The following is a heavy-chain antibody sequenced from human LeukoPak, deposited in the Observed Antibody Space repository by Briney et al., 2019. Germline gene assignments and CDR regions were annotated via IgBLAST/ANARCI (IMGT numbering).Heavy chain of an antibody. CDR2: IWYDGSNK. D-gene: IGHD3-22*01. V-gene: IGHV3-33*01. J-gene: IGHJ4*02. CDR3: ARDMMAYYDSSGSALDY. Sequence: GGSLRLSCAASGFTFSSYGMHWVRQAPGKGLEWVAVIWYDGSNKYYADSVKGRFIISRDNSKNTLYLQMNSLRAEDTAVYYCARDMMAYYDSSGSALDYWGQGTLVTVSS. CDR1: GFTFSSYG.